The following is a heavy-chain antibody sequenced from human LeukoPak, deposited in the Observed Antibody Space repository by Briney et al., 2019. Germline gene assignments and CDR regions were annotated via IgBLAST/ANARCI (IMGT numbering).Heavy chain of an antibody. D-gene: IGHD3-3*01. J-gene: IGHJ4*02. Sequence: ASVKVSCKASGYTFTSYGISWVRHAPGQGLEWMGWISAYNGNTKYAQKFQGRVTMTTDTSTSTAYMELRSLRSDDTAVYYCARQPRFLEWLSPFDYWGQGTLVTVSS. CDR3: ARQPRFLEWLSPFDY. CDR1: GYTFTSYG. V-gene: IGHV1-18*01. CDR2: ISAYNGNT.